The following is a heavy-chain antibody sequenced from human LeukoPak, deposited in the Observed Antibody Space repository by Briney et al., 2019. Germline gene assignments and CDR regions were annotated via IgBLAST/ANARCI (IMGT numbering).Heavy chain of an antibody. J-gene: IGHJ4*02. Sequence: GGSLRLSCAASGFTFSSYAMSWVRQAPGKGLEWVSAISGSGGSTYYADSVKGRFTISRDNSKNTLYLQMNGLRAEDTAVYYCAKLGTTMVRGVPPYYFDYWGQGTLVTVSS. D-gene: IGHD3-10*01. CDR1: GFTFSSYA. CDR3: AKLGTTMVRGVPPYYFDY. CDR2: ISGSGGST. V-gene: IGHV3-23*01.